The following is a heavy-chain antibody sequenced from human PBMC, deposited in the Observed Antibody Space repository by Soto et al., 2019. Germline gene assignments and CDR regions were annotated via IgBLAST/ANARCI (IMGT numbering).Heavy chain of an antibody. J-gene: IGHJ4*02. CDR2: ISYDGSNK. D-gene: IGHD4-17*01. Sequence: QVQLVESGGGVVQPGRSLRLSCAASGFTFSSYGMHWVRQPPGKGRGGVAVISYDGSNKYYADSVKGRFTISRDNSKNTLYLQMNSLRAEDTAVYYCAKGGPPTVTTPVDYWGQGTLVTVSS. CDR3: AKGGPPTVTTPVDY. V-gene: IGHV3-30*18. CDR1: GFTFSSYG.